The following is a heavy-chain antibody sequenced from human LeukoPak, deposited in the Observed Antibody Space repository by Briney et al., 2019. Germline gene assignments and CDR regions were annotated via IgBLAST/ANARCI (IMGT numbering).Heavy chain of an antibody. CDR1: GGSISSYY. CDR2: IYYSGST. J-gene: IGHJ6*02. V-gene: IGHV4-59*08. CDR3: ARQQIGPYYYHGMDV. Sequence: ETSETLSLICTVSGGSISSYYWSWIRQPPGKGLEWIGYIYYSGSTNYNPSLKSRVTISVDTSKNQFSLKLSSVTAADTAVYYCARQQIGPYYYHGMDVWGQGTTVTVSS.